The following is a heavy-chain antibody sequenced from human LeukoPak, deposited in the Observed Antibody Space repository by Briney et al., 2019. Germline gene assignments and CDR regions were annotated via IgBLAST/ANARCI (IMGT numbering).Heavy chain of an antibody. D-gene: IGHD1-26*01. CDR1: GYTLTVVS. J-gene: IGHJ4*01. CDR3: ATAGGSYYFDQ. V-gene: IGHV1-24*01. Sequence: ASVKLSRNFSGYTLTVVSMHMVRQAPGKGLEWMGGFDPEDGETIYAQKFQGRVTMTEDTSTDTAYMELSSLRSEDTAVYYCATAGGSYYFDQWAKEPLAP. CDR2: FDPEDGET.